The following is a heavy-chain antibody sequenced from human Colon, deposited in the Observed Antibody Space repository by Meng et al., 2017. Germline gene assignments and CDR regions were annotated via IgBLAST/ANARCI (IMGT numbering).Heavy chain of an antibody. CDR3: ARNLFGDY. CDR2: ISSRGGTI. V-gene: IGHV3-11*01. J-gene: IGHJ4*02. CDR1: GFIFSDYY. D-gene: IGHD3-16*01. Sequence: LVGAGGGLVQPGGSLRLSCAASGFIFSDYYITWFRQAPGKGLEWVSYISSRGGTIHYADSVRGRFTISRDNANNSVFLQMNSLRAEDTAVYYCARNLFGDYWGQGILVTVSS.